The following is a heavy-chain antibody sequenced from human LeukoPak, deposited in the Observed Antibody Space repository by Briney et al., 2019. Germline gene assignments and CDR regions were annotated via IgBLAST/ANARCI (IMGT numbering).Heavy chain of an antibody. CDR1: GFTFNTYW. D-gene: IGHD3-10*01. Sequence: PGGSLRLSCAASGFTFNTYWMHWVRQAPGKGLVWVSRINGDGSSISYADSVKGRFTISRDNAKNTLYLQLNSLRAEDTAVYYCARGGGSGTYRLDYWGQGTLVTVSS. J-gene: IGHJ4*02. CDR2: INGDGSSI. V-gene: IGHV3-74*01. CDR3: ARGGGSGTYRLDY.